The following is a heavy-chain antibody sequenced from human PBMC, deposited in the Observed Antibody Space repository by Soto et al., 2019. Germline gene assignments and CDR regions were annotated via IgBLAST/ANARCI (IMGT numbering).Heavy chain of an antibody. CDR1: EIIFSGYG. J-gene: IGHJ4*02. D-gene: IGHD1-26*01. Sequence: GGSLRLSCAVSEIIFSGYGMHWVRQAPGKGLEWVAVIRFDGSNIHYADSVKGRFTISRDNSKNTLYPQMDSLRAEDTAVYYCARYGVGGPVLFGYLEYRGQGALVTVSS. V-gene: IGHV3-33*01. CDR2: IRFDGSNI. CDR3: ARYGVGGPVLFGYLEY.